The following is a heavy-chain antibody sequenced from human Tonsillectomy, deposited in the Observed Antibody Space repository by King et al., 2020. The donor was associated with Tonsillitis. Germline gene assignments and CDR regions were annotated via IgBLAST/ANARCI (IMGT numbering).Heavy chain of an antibody. CDR3: AGSPNYYDSSGYSWAFDM. Sequence: QLQESGPGLVKPSGTLSLTCAVSGGSISSSNWWSWVRQPPGKGLEWIWEIYHTGRTNYNPSLKSRVAISVDNSKNHFSLELTSVTAADTAVYYCAGSPNYYDSSGYSWAFDMWGQGTMVTVSS. CDR1: GGSISSSNW. J-gene: IGHJ3*02. CDR2: IYHTGRT. D-gene: IGHD3-22*01. V-gene: IGHV4-4*02.